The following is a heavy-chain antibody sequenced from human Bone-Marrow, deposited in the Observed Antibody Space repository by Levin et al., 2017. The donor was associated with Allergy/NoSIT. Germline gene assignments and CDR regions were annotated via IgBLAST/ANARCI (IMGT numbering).Heavy chain of an antibody. V-gene: IGHV7-4-1*02. D-gene: IGHD4-11*01. J-gene: IGHJ4*02. CDR3: AIEFPSNSWPPQFGY. Sequence: PGESLKISCKTSGYTFTRYGMNWVRQAPGQGLEWIGWINTNTGNPTYAQGFTGRFVFSLDTSVSTAYLQISSLKAEDSAVYYCAIEFPSNSWPPQFGYWGQGTLVTVSS. CDR1: GYTFTRYG. CDR2: INTNTGNP.